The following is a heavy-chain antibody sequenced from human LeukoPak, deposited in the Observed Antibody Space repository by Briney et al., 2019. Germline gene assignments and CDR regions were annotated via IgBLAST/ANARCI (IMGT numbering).Heavy chain of an antibody. V-gene: IGHV3-23*01. CDR2: ISGSGGST. J-gene: IGHJ6*02. D-gene: IGHD1-1*01. Sequence: GGSLRLSCAASGFTFSSYAMSWVRQAPGKGLEWVSAISGSGGSTYYADSVKGRFTISRDNSKNTLYLQMNSLRAEDTAVYYCVKVKTGTTQRYYYGMDVWGQGTTVTVSS. CDR3: VKVKTGTTQRYYYGMDV. CDR1: GFTFSSYA.